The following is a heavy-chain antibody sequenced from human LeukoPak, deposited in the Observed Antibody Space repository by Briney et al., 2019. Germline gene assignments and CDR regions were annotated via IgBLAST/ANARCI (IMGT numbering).Heavy chain of an antibody. CDR2: ISGSGGST. D-gene: IGHD1-26*01. CDR3: AKDSRRSSPYYMDV. V-gene: IGHV3-23*01. J-gene: IGHJ6*03. CDR1: GFTFSSYG. Sequence: GGSLRLSCAASGFTFSSYGMSWVRQAPGKGLEWVSAISGSGGSTYYADSVKGRFTISRDNSKNTLYLQMNSLRAEDTAVYYCAKDSRRSSPYYMDVWGKGTTVTVSS.